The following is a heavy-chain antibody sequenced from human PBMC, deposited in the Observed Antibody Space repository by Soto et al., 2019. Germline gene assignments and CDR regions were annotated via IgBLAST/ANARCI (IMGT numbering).Heavy chain of an antibody. Sequence: SETLSLTCTVSGGSISSYYWSWIRQPPGKGLEWIGYIYYSGSTNYNPSLKSRVTISVDTSKNQFSLKLSSVTAADTAVYYCARDRYGYSGYDSWYYYYYYYMDVWGKGTTVTVSS. CDR1: GGSISSYY. V-gene: IGHV4-59*01. D-gene: IGHD5-12*01. CDR2: IYYSGST. J-gene: IGHJ6*03. CDR3: ARDRYGYSGYDSWYYYYYYYMDV.